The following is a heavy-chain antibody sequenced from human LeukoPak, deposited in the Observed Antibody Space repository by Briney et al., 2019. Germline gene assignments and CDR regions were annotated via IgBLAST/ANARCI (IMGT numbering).Heavy chain of an antibody. J-gene: IGHJ3*02. CDR2: IRYDGSNK. Sequence: GGSLRLSCAASGFTVSSNYMSWVRQAPGKGLEWVAFIRYDGSNKYYADSVKGRFTISRDNSKNTLYLQMNSLRAEDTAVYYCAKGHDTKEYLRAFDIWGQGTMVTVSS. CDR1: GFTVSSNY. CDR3: AKGHDTKEYLRAFDI. D-gene: IGHD2-2*01. V-gene: IGHV3-30*02.